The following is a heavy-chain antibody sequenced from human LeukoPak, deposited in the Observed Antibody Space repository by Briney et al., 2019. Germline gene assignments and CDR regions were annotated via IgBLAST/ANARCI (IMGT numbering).Heavy chain of an antibody. CDR2: ISAYNGNT. D-gene: IGHD3-10*01. CDR3: ARGITMVRGVNPHFDY. Sequence: ASVKVSCKASGYTFTSYGISWVRQAPGQGLEWMGWISAYNGNTNYAQKLQGRVTMTTDTSTSTAYMELRSLRSDDTAVYYCARGITMVRGVNPHFDYWGQGTLVTVSS. CDR1: GYTFTSYG. V-gene: IGHV1-18*01. J-gene: IGHJ4*02.